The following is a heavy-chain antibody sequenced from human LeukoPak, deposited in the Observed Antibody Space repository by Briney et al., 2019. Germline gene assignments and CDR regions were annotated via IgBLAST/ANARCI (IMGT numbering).Heavy chain of an antibody. Sequence: GGSLRLSCVTSGFTFGDYTMHWVRHVPGKGLEWLSGITWDGGNIAYADSVKGRFTISRDNAESSLYLQMNSLRNEDMAFYFCAKGYTFHGVAHDSGYFDYWGQGTLVTVSS. CDR3: AKGYTFHGVAHDSGYFDY. CDR1: GFTFGDYT. CDR2: ITWDGGNI. D-gene: IGHD3-3*01. V-gene: IGHV3-9*03. J-gene: IGHJ4*02.